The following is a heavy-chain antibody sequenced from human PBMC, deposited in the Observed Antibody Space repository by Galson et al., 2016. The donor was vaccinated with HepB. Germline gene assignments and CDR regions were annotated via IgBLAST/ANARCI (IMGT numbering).Heavy chain of an antibody. CDR1: GGNFRIYA. J-gene: IGHJ3*02. CDR2: IIPIFGTT. D-gene: IGHD2/OR15-2a*01. V-gene: IGHV1-69*13. CDR3: ARDHAVKSLLNVAFDI. Sequence: SVKVSCKASGGNFRIYAISWVRQAPGQGLEWMGQIIPIFGTTNYAQKFQGRVTITADESTNTAYIHLNSLSSEATADYYCARDHAVKSLLNVAFDIWGQGTMVTVSS.